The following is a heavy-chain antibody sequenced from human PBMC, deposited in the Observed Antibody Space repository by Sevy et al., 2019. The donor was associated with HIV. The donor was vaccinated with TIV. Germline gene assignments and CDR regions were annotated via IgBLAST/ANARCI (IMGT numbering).Heavy chain of an antibody. D-gene: IGHD6-13*01. CDR3: ARTTAVAGTKFFDF. CDR1: GYSFTSYW. J-gene: IGHJ4*02. CDR2: IYPGDSDT. Sequence: GESRKISCRGPGYSFTSYWIGWVPQMPGKGLEWMGIIYPGDSDTRYSPSFQGQVTISADKSISTAYLQWGSLKASDNAMYYCARTTAVAGTKFFDFWGQGTLVTVSS. V-gene: IGHV5-51*01.